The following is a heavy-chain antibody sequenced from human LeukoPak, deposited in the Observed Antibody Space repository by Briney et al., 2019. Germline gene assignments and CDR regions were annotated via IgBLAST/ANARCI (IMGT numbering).Heavy chain of an antibody. V-gene: IGHV3-48*01. CDR1: GFTFSSYS. J-gene: IGHJ4*02. Sequence: PGGSLRLSCAASGFTFSSYSMNWVRQAPGKGLEWVSYISSSSSTIYYADSVKGRFTISRDNSKNTLYLQMNSLRAEDTAVYYCAKPGYSYGYLRILYFDYWGQGTLVTVSS. D-gene: IGHD5-18*01. CDR2: ISSSSSTI. CDR3: AKPGYSYGYLRILYFDY.